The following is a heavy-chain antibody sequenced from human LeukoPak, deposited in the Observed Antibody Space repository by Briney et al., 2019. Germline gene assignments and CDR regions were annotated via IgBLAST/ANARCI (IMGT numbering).Heavy chain of an antibody. D-gene: IGHD6-13*01. J-gene: IGHJ4*02. Sequence: GGSLRLSCAAPGFTFSTYGMHWVGQAPGKGLEYVSGIGPDGGTTYYAKSVKGRFTISRDNSKNMVYLQMGSLRADDMAVYYCARGAQLTDYWGQGTLVTVSS. CDR2: IGPDGGTT. V-gene: IGHV3-64*01. CDR3: ARGAQLTDY. CDR1: GFTFSTYG.